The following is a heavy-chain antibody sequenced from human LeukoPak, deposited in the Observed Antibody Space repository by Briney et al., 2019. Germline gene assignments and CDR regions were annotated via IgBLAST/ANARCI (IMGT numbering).Heavy chain of an antibody. CDR3: ARHLGPNYYYFGLDV. CDR2: ISYSGNT. CDR1: DVSISSSSYY. D-gene: IGHD3-16*01. V-gene: IGHV4-39*01. J-gene: IGHJ6*02. Sequence: PSETLSLTCIISDVSISSSSYYWGWIRQPPGKGLEWIGSISYSGNTYYSPSLRGRVTISVDTSKDQFSLKLSSVTAADTAVYYCARHLGPNYYYFGLDVWGQGTTVTVSS.